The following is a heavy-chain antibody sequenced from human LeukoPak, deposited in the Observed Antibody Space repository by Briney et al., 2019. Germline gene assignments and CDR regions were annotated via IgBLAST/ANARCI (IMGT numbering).Heavy chain of an antibody. CDR3: AKSGGSPPYYYYGMDV. J-gene: IGHJ6*02. V-gene: IGHV3-30*18. D-gene: IGHD6-13*01. Sequence: HPGRSLRLSCAASGFSFSSYGMHWVRQAPGKGLEWVAVISFDGSNEYYADSVKGRFTISRDNSKNSLYLHMNSLRAEDTAVYYCAKSGGSPPYYYYGMDVWGQGTTVTVSS. CDR2: ISFDGSNE. CDR1: GFSFSSYG.